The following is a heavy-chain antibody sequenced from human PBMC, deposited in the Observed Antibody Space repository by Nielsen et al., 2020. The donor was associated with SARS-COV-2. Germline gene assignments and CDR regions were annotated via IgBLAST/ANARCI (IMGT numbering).Heavy chain of an antibody. CDR1: GGTFSSYA. Sequence: SVKVSCKASGGTFSSYAISWVRQAPGQGLEWMGGIIPIFGTANYAQKFQGRVTITADKSTSTAYMELSSLRSDDTAVYYCARRSSSSWYTPYYYYGMDVWGQGTTVTVSS. D-gene: IGHD6-13*01. CDR3: ARRSSSSWYTPYYYYGMDV. CDR2: IIPIFGTA. V-gene: IGHV1-69*06. J-gene: IGHJ6*02.